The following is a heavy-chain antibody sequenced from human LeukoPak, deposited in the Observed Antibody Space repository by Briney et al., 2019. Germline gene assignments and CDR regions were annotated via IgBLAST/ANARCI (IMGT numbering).Heavy chain of an antibody. J-gene: IGHJ4*02. V-gene: IGHV3-30*02. CDR1: GFTFSSYG. CDR3: AKGERGIVVVPAAKGFDY. CDR2: IRYDGSNK. D-gene: IGHD2-2*01. Sequence: QPEGSLRLSCAASGFTFSSYGMHWVRQAPGKGLEWVAFIRYDGSNKYYADSVKGRFTISRDNSKNTLYLQMNSLRAEDTAVYYCAKGERGIVVVPAAKGFDYWGQGTLVTVSS.